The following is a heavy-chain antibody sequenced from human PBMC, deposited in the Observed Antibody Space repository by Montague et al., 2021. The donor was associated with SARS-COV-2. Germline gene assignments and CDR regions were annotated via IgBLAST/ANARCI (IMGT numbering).Heavy chain of an antibody. CDR1: GGSISSGSYY. J-gene: IGHJ3*02. CDR2: IYTSGST. V-gene: IGHV4-61*02. D-gene: IGHD3-22*01. Sequence: TLSLTCTVSGGSISSGSYYWSWLRQPAGKGLEWIGRIYTSGSTNYNPSLKSRVTISVDTSKNQFSLKLNSVTAADTAVYYCARVPPYYYDSSGYYSGAFDIWGQGTMVTVSS. CDR3: ARVPPYYYDSSGYYSGAFDI.